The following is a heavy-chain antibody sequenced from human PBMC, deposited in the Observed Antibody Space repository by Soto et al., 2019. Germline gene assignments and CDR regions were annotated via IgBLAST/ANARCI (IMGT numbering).Heavy chain of an antibody. CDR2: IYYSGST. V-gene: IGHV4-31*03. CDR1: GGSVSSGGYY. D-gene: IGHD3-10*01. Sequence: SETLSLTCTVSGGSVSSGGYYWSWIRQHPGKGLEWIGYIYYSGSTYYNPSLKSRVTISVDTSKNQFSLKLSSVTAADTAVYYCARAGGDTMVRGVIIIGWFDPWGQGTLVTVSS. J-gene: IGHJ5*02. CDR3: ARAGGDTMVRGVIIIGWFDP.